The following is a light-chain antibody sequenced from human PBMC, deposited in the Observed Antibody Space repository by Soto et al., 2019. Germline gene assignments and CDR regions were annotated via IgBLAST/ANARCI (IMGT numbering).Light chain of an antibody. Sequence: QSVLTQPASVSGSPGQSITISCTGSSSDVGAYNFVSRYQHHPGKAPKLILYEVTTHPSGVSSRFSGSKSGNTASLTISGLQADDEATYYCSSYTSTSTPYVFGTGTKLTVL. CDR1: SSDVGAYNF. J-gene: IGLJ1*01. CDR3: SSYTSTSTPYV. V-gene: IGLV2-14*01. CDR2: EVT.